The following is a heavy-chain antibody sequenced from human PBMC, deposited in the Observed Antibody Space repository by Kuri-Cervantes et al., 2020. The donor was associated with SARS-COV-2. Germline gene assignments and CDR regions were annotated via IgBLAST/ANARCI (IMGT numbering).Heavy chain of an antibody. CDR2: ISNDGSNK. D-gene: IGHD2-21*01. CDR3: ARERVGVPDY. Sequence: GGSLRLSCAASGFTFSTCAMHWVRQVPGKGLEWVAVISNDGSNKNYTDSVKGRFTISRDNSKNTLYLRMNSLRTEDTAVFYCARERVGVPDYWGQGTLVTVSS. J-gene: IGHJ4*02. V-gene: IGHV3-30-3*01. CDR1: GFTFSTCA.